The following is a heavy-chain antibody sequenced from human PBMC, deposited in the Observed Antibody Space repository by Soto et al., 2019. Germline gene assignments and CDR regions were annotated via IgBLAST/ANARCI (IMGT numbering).Heavy chain of an antibody. CDR1: GFTFSSYA. CDR2: ISYDGSNK. V-gene: IGHV3-30-3*01. Sequence: PGGSLRLSCAASGFTFSSYAMHWVRQPPGKGLEWVAVISYDGSNKYYADSVQGRCTISTDNSKNTLYLQMNSLRAEDTAAYYFAREWGYSYGSFDYWGQGTLVTVSS. CDR3: AREWGYSYGSFDY. D-gene: IGHD5-18*01. J-gene: IGHJ4*02.